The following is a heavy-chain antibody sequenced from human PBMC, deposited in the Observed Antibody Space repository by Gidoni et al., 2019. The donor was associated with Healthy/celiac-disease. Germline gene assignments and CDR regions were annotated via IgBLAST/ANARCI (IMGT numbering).Heavy chain of an antibody. Sequence: EVHLVQSGAEVKKPGESLKISCKGSGYSFTSYWIGWVRQMPGKGLEWMGIIYPGDSDTRYSPSFQGQVTISADKSISTAYLQWSSLKASDTAMYYCARLSPTYSSSWYEGVFDYWGQGTLVTVSS. CDR2: IYPGDSDT. J-gene: IGHJ4*02. CDR1: GYSFTSYW. V-gene: IGHV5-51*01. D-gene: IGHD6-13*01. CDR3: ARLSPTYSSSWYEGVFDY.